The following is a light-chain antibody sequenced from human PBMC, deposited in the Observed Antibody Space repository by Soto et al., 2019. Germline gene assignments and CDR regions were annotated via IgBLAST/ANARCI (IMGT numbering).Light chain of an antibody. V-gene: IGKV1-27*01. Sequence: DIQMTQSPSSLSASVGDRVTITCRASQGITNSLAWYQQKPGTIPKLLIYAASTLHSGVPSRFSGSGSGTDFTLTISGLQTEDVATYYCQKYNSAPFTFVPGTKVDIK. CDR2: AAS. J-gene: IGKJ3*01. CDR1: QGITNS. CDR3: QKYNSAPFT.